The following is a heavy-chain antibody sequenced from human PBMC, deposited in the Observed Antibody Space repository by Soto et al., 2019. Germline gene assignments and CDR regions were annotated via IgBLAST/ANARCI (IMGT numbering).Heavy chain of an antibody. J-gene: IGHJ6*02. CDR3: ARRHTSSYYYYYGMDV. CDR2: IIPIFGTA. Sequence: SVKVSCKASGGTFSSYAISWVRQAPGQGLEWMGGIIPIFGTANYAQKFQGRVTITADESTSTAYMELSSLRSEDTAVYYCARRHTSSYYYYYGMDVWGQGTTVTVSS. V-gene: IGHV1-69*13. D-gene: IGHD2-2*02. CDR1: GGTFSSYA.